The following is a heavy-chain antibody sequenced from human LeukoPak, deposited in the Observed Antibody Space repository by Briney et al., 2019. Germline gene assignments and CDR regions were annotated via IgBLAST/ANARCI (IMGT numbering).Heavy chain of an antibody. J-gene: IGHJ3*02. Sequence: SETLSLTCAVSGYSISSGYYWGWIRQPPGKGLEWIGIIYHSGSTYYNPSLKSRVTISVDTSKNQFSLKLSSVTAADTAVYYCAREGYSSGWYVGAFDIWGQGTMVTVSS. V-gene: IGHV4-38-2*02. D-gene: IGHD6-19*01. CDR1: GYSISSGYY. CDR2: IYHSGST. CDR3: AREGYSSGWYVGAFDI.